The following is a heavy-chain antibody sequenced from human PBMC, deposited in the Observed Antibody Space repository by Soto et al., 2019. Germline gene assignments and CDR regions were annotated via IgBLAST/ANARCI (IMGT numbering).Heavy chain of an antibody. CDR1: GGPISSSSYY. J-gene: IGHJ4*02. CDR2: IYYSGST. D-gene: IGHD3-3*01. Sequence: QLQLQESGPGLVKPSETLSLTCTVSGGPISSSSYYWGWIRQPPGKGLEWIGSIYYSGSTYYNPSLKSRVTISVDTSKNQFSLKLSSVTAADTAVYYCARLTYYDFWSTPDYWGQGTLVTVSS. CDR3: ARLTYYDFWSTPDY. V-gene: IGHV4-39*01.